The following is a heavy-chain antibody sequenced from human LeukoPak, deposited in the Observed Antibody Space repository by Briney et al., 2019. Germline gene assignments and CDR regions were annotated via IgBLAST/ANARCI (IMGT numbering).Heavy chain of an antibody. V-gene: IGHV1-8*03. D-gene: IGHD6-19*01. J-gene: IGHJ4*02. CDR2: MNPNSLNT. CDR1: GYTFTIYD. Sequence: ASVKVSCKASGYTFTIYDINWVRQAPGQGLEWMGWMNPNSLNTGYAQRFQGRITLTRNTSIGTAYMELRSLRSEDTDVYYCARGTALSGTSDYLDSWGQGTLVTVSS. CDR3: ARGTALSGTSDYLDS.